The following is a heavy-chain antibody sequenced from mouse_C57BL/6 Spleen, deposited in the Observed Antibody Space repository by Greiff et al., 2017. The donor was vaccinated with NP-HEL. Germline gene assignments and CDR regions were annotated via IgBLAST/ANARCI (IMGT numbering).Heavy chain of an antibody. CDR1: GFTFSDYG. V-gene: IGHV5-17*01. J-gene: IGHJ1*03. Sequence: EVQRVESGGGLVKPGGSLKLSCAASGFTFSDYGMHWVRQAPEKGLEWVAYISSGSSTIYYADTVKGRFTISRDNAKNTLFLQMTSLRSEDTAMYYCARPGSSYLWYFDVWGTGTTVTVSS. D-gene: IGHD1-1*01. CDR2: ISSGSSTI. CDR3: ARPGSSYLWYFDV.